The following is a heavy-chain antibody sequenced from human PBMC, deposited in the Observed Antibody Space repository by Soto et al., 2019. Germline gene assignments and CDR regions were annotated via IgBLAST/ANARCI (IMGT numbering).Heavy chain of an antibody. Sequence: XESQKISWEFSGNSLTSYLVGLVRQKPGKGLEWMGIIYPGDSETRYSPSFQGQVTISVDTSISTVYLQWNSLRASDTAMYYCVRRRHVDIPIIDLNYWGQGTLVTVSS. J-gene: IGHJ4*02. CDR2: IYPGDSET. CDR3: VRRRHVDIPIIDLNY. CDR1: GNSLTSYL. D-gene: IGHD5-12*01. V-gene: IGHV5-51*01.